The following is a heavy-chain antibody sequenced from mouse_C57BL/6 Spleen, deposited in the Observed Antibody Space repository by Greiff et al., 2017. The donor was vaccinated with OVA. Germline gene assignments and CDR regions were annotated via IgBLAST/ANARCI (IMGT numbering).Heavy chain of an antibody. CDR2: ISSGSSTI. CDR1: GFTFSDYG. J-gene: IGHJ1*03. Sequence: DVMLVESGGGLVKPGGSLKLSCAASGFTFSDYGMHWVRQAPEKGLEWVAYISSGSSTIYYADTVKGRFTISRDNAKNTLFLQMTSLRSEDTAMYYCARCGSSRYWYFDVWGTGTTVTVSS. CDR3: ARCGSSRYWYFDV. V-gene: IGHV5-17*01. D-gene: IGHD1-1*01.